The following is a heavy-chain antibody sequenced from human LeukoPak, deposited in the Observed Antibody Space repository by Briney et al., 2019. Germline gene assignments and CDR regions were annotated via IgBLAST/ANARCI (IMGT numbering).Heavy chain of an antibody. D-gene: IGHD6-13*01. CDR3: AREESSTWPAPWGY. V-gene: IGHV3-30-3*01. CDR2: ISYDGSNK. Sequence: GGSLRLSCAASGFTFSSYAMHWVRQAPGKGLEWVALISYDGSNKYYADSVKGRFTISRDNSKNTLYLQMNSLRAEDTALYFCAREESSTWPAPWGYWGQGTLVTVSS. CDR1: GFTFSSYA. J-gene: IGHJ4*02.